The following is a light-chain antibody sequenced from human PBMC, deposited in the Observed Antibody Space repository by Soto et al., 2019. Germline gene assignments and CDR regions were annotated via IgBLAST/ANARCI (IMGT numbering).Light chain of an antibody. J-gene: IGLJ1*01. CDR3: TSYTSISTYV. CDR1: SSDVGAYNY. V-gene: IGLV2-14*01. Sequence: QSALTQPASVSGPPGQSITISCTGTSSDVGAYNYVSWYQHHPGKAPRLVIYDVTNRPSGISDRFSGSKSGNTASLTISGLLAEDEDDYYCTSYTSISTYVFGTGTKLTVL. CDR2: DVT.